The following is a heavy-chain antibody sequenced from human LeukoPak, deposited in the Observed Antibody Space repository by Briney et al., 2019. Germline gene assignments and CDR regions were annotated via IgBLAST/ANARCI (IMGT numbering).Heavy chain of an antibody. Sequence: GSLRLSCAASGFTFSSYWMSWVRQAPGEVLEWVANIKQDGSEKYYVDSVKGRFTISRDNDKNSLSLQMNSLRAEDTAVYYCARGRDWFDPWGQGTLVTVSS. V-gene: IGHV3-7*04. CDR2: IKQDGSEK. CDR3: ARGRDWFDP. CDR1: GFTFSSYW. J-gene: IGHJ5*02.